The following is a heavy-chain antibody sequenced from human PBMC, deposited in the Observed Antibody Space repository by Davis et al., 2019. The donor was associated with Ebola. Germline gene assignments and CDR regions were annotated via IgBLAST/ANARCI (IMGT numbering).Heavy chain of an antibody. V-gene: IGHV3-66*01. CDR2: IYSGGST. J-gene: IGHJ5*02. Sequence: GGSLRLSCTASGFTVTSNYMSWVRQAPGRGLEWLSVIYSGGSTYYADSVMGRFTISRDNSKNTLYLQMNSLRAEDTAVYHCARGVTYYYDSSGSQRDWFDPWGQGTLVTVSS. D-gene: IGHD3-22*01. CDR3: ARGVTYYYDSSGSQRDWFDP. CDR1: GFTVTSNY.